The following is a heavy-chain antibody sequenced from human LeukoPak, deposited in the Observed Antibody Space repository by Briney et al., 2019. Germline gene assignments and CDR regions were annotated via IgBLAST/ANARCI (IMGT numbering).Heavy chain of an antibody. D-gene: IGHD6-13*01. CDR3: AREEKQQLAQGYYFDY. V-gene: IGHV4-34*01. CDR2: INHSGST. CDR1: GGSFSGYY. J-gene: IGHJ4*02. Sequence: SETLSLTCAVYGGSFSGYYWSWIRQPPGKGLEWIGEINHSGSTNYNPSLKSRVTISVDTSKNQFSLKLSSVTAADTAVYYCAREEKQQLAQGYYFDYWGQGTLVTVSP.